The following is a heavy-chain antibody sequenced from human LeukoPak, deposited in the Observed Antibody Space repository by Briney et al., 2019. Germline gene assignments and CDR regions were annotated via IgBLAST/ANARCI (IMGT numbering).Heavy chain of an antibody. J-gene: IGHJ4*02. Sequence: SETLSLTCVVTGNSITSGFYWGWIRQPPGNGLEWIGSIYHGGSTYYNPSLKSRVTISVDTSKNRFSLKLSSVTAADTAVYYCAGQHDSNGYYFYWGQGTLVTVSS. D-gene: IGHD3-22*01. CDR3: AGQHDSNGYYFY. CDR2: IYHGGST. CDR1: GNSITSGFY. V-gene: IGHV4-38-2*01.